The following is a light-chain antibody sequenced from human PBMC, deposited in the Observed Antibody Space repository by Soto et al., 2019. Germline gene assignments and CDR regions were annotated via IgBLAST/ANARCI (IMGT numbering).Light chain of an antibody. CDR2: EVS. V-gene: IGLV2-23*02. J-gene: IGLJ7*01. CDR3: CSYGGSRAV. CDR1: SSDVGSHNL. Sequence: QSALTQPASVSGSPGQSITIYCTGTSSDVGSHNLVSWYQQHPGQAPKLMIYEVSKRPLGVSARFSASKSGNTASLTISGLQAEDEAHYYCCSYGGSRAVFGGGTQLTVL.